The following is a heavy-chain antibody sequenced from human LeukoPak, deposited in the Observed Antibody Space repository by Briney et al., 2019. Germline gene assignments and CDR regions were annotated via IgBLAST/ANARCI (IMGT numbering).Heavy chain of an antibody. V-gene: IGHV1-2*02. D-gene: IGHD4-11*01. J-gene: IGHJ4*02. CDR3: ARSPDYSRFDY. CDR2: INPSSGDT. Sequence: ASVKVSCKTSGYTFTGYYIHWVRQAPGQGLEWMGWINPSSGDTIYAQKFQGRVTMTRHTSINTAYMDLSGLRSDDTAVYHCARSPDYSRFDYWGQGTLVTVSS. CDR1: GYTFTGYY.